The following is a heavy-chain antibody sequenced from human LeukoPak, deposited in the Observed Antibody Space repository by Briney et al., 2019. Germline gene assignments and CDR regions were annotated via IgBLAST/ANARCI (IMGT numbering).Heavy chain of an antibody. CDR2: MNPNSGNT. J-gene: IGHJ4*02. Sequence: ASVKVSCKASGYTFTSYDINWVRQATGQGLEWMGWMNPNSGNTGYAQKFQGRVTITADESTSTAYMELSSLRSEDTAVYYCARGEGTIYSSSTYFDYWGQGTLVTVSS. CDR3: ARGEGTIYSSSTYFDY. D-gene: IGHD6-13*01. V-gene: IGHV1-8*01. CDR1: GYTFTSYD.